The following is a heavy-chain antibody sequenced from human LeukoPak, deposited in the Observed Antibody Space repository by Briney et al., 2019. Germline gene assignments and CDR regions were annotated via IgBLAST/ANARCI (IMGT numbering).Heavy chain of an antibody. V-gene: IGHV3-23*01. CDR3: ARDPYRFAFDI. D-gene: IGHD1-26*01. CDR2: ISGSGDST. CDR1: GFTFSSYA. J-gene: IGHJ3*02. Sequence: GGSLRLSCAASGFTFSSYAMSWVRRAPGKGLEWVSAISGSGDSTYYGDSVKGRFTISRDNSKNTLYLQMNSLRAEDTAVYYCARDPYRFAFDIWGQGTVVLVSS.